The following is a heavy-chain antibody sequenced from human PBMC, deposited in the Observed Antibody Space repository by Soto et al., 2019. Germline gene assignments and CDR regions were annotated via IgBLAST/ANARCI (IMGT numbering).Heavy chain of an antibody. CDR1: GYGFTNYG. J-gene: IGHJ6*02. CDR3: ARDSGATYGMDV. V-gene: IGHV1-18*01. D-gene: IGHD1-26*01. CDR2: ISGYNGNT. Sequence: QVQLVQSGAEVRKPRASVRVSCKASGYGFTNYGISWVRQAPGQGPEWIGWISGYNGNTHYAQKLQGRVTMTTDTSTSTAYMELRSLRSDDTAVYYCARDSGATYGMDVWGQGTTVTVSS.